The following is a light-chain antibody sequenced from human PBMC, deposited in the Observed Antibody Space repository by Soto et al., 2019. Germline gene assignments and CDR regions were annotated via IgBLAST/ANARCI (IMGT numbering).Light chain of an antibody. CDR1: SSNIGAGYD. CDR2: GNS. J-gene: IGLJ2*01. V-gene: IGLV1-40*01. CDR3: QSYDSSDVV. Sequence: QSVLTQPPSVSGAPGKRVTISCTGSSSNIGAGYDVHWYQQLPGTAPKLLIYGNSNRPSGVPDRFSGSKSGTSASLAITGLQAEDEADYYCQSYDSSDVVFGGGTKVTVL.